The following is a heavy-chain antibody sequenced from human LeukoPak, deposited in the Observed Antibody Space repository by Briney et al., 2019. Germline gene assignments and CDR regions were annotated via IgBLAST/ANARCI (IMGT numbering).Heavy chain of an antibody. D-gene: IGHD3-22*01. CDR2: ISSSSSYI. Sequence: GGSLRLSCAASGFTFSRYSMNWVRQAPGKGLEWVSSISSSSSYIYYADSVKGRFTISRDNAKNSLYLQMNSLRAEDTAVYYCARDSTYYYDSSAYPPDYWGQGTLVTVSS. J-gene: IGHJ4*02. CDR3: ARDSTYYYDSSAYPPDY. V-gene: IGHV3-21*01. CDR1: GFTFSRYS.